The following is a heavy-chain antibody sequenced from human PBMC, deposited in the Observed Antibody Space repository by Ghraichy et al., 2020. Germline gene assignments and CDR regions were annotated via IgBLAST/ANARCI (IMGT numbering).Heavy chain of an antibody. D-gene: IGHD4-23*01. CDR3: ARGSKVVRFYYYDGMDV. CDR1: GFTFSGYS. J-gene: IGHJ6*02. CDR2: ITSSSRTI. Sequence: GALRLSCVGPGFTFSGYSMNWVRQSPGKGLEWVSYITSSSRTIFYADSVKGRFTISRDNAQNSLYLQMNSLRDEDTAEYFCARGSKVVRFYYYDGMDVWGQGTTVTVAS. V-gene: IGHV3-48*02.